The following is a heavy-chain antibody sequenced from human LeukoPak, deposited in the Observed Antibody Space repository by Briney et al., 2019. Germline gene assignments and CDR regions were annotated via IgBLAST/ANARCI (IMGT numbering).Heavy chain of an antibody. J-gene: IGHJ4*02. CDR1: GYTFTSYG. V-gene: IGHV1-18*01. Sequence: ASVKVSCKASGYTFTSYGISWLRQAPGQGLEWMGWISAYNGNTNYAQKLQGRVTMTTDTSTSTAYMELRSLKSDDTAVYYCAGGYCSGGSCYSDDFWGQGTLVTVSS. CDR3: AGGYCSGGSCYSDDF. D-gene: IGHD2-15*01. CDR2: ISAYNGNT.